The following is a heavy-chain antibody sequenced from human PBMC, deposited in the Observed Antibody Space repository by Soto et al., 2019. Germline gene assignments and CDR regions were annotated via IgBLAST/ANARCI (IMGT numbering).Heavy chain of an antibody. V-gene: IGHV4-34*01. CDR1: GWSFSGYY. J-gene: IGHJ4*02. CDR3: ARDKITGLFDY. Sequence: ASETLSLTCAVYGWSFSGYYWTWILQPPGTGLEWIGEINHSGSTNYNPSLKSRVTISVDTSKNQFSLKLTSVTAADTAVYYCARDKITGLFDYWGQGTLVTVS. CDR2: INHSGST. D-gene: IGHD2-8*02.